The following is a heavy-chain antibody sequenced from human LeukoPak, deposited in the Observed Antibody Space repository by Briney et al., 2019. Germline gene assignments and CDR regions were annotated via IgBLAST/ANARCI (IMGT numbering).Heavy chain of an antibody. CDR3: AKETSRIGGSMASFDY. CDR1: GFTFSSYA. V-gene: IGHV3-23*01. J-gene: IGHJ4*02. D-gene: IGHD1-26*01. Sequence: GGSLRLSCAASGFTFSSYAMSWVRQAPGKGLEWVSAISGSGGSTYYADSVKGRFTISRGNSKNTLYLQTNSLRAEDTAVYYCAKETSRIGGSMASFDYWGQGTLVTVSS. CDR2: ISGSGGST.